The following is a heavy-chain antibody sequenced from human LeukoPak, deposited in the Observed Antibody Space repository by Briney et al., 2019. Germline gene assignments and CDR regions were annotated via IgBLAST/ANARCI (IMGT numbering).Heavy chain of an antibody. CDR3: ARDCGGDCYSLHFDY. D-gene: IGHD2-21*02. CDR1: GGTFSSYA. CDR2: IIPILGIA. V-gene: IGHV1-69*04. Sequence: VKVSCKASGGTFSSYAISWVRQAPGQGLEWMGRIIPILGIANYAQKFQGRVTITADKSTSTAYMELSSLRSEDTAVYYCARDCGGDCYSLHFDYWGQGTLVTVSS. J-gene: IGHJ4*02.